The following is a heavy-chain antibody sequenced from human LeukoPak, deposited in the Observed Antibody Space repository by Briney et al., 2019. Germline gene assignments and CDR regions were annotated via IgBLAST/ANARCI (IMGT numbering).Heavy chain of an antibody. V-gene: IGHV4-39*01. CDR3: ARHEEEDGYNAKTPDY. D-gene: IGHD5-24*01. J-gene: IGHJ4*02. CDR1: GVSISGTNYY. Sequence: PSETLSLTCDVSGVSISGTNYYWGWIRQPPGMGLEWIGSIHYRLPTFYNPLLKSRVTISVETSKNQISLRLRSVTAADTAVYYCARHEEEDGYNAKTPDYWGQGTLVTVSS. CDR2: IHYRLPT.